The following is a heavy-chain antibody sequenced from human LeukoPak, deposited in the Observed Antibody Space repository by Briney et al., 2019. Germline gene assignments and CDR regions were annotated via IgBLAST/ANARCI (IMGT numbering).Heavy chain of an antibody. J-gene: IGHJ4*02. CDR3: ARMTRRLGPCSRSGCRTPWRLDF. CDR1: GYTFTSYG. V-gene: IGHV1-18*01. D-gene: IGHD2-2*01. CDR2: ISPNSAKT. Sequence: ASVKVSCKASGYTFTSYGLGWVRQAPGQGLEWMGWISPNSAKTYYAQNFEGRVTMTIDTSTSTVYMELRGLRSDDTAVYYCARMTRRLGPCSRSGCRTPWRLDFWGQGTLVTASS.